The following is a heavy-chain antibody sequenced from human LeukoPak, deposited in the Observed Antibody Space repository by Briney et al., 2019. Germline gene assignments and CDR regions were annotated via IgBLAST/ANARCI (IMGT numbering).Heavy chain of an antibody. V-gene: IGHV3-30-3*01. J-gene: IGHJ4*02. CDR1: GLTFSSYA. CDR2: ISYDGSNK. D-gene: IGHD3-22*01. Sequence: GRSLRLSCAASGLTFSSYAMHWVRQAPGKGLEWVAVISYDGSNKYYADSVKGRFTISRDNSKNTLYLQMNSLRAEDTAVYYCARDLATSYFWGSGWYYYWGQGTLVTVSS. CDR3: ARDLATSYFWGSGWYYY.